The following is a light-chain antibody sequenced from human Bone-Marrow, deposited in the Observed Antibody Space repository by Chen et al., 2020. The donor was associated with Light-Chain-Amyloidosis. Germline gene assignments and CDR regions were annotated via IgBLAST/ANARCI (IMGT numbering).Light chain of an antibody. J-gene: IGLJ1*01. CDR3: SSYTITNTLV. Sequence: QPALPPPASVSASPGPRLPISCTGDSRYVGGDNHVSWYQQHPDKAPTLMSYDVTNRPSWVPDRFSGSKSDTTASLTVSEVQAEDEADYFCSSYTITNTLVFGSGTRVTVL. CDR1: SRYVGGDNH. V-gene: IGLV2-14*01. CDR2: DVT.